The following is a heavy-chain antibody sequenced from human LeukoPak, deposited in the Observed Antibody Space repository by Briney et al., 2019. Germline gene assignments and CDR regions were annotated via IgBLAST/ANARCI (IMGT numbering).Heavy chain of an antibody. CDR2: ISSSSSYI. D-gene: IGHD5-24*01. V-gene: IGHV3-21*01. CDR1: GFTFSSYS. J-gene: IGHJ4*02. CDR3: ARFGMATQEGTNY. Sequence: GGSLRLSCAASGFTFSSYSMNWVRQAPGKGLEWVSSISSSSSYIYYADSVKGRFTISRDNAKNSLYLQMNSLRAEDTAVYYCARFGMATQEGTNYWGQGTLVTVSS.